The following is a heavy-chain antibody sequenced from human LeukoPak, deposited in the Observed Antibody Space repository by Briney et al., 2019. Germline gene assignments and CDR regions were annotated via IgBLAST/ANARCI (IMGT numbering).Heavy chain of an antibody. Sequence: ASVKVSCKASGYTFTSYAMHWVRQAPGQRLEWMGWINAGNGNTKYSQKFQGRVTITRDTSASTAYMELSSLRSEDTAVYYCARDFDDSSGRGRPGWFDPWGQGTLVTVSS. CDR3: ARDFDDSSGRGRPGWFDP. J-gene: IGHJ5*02. CDR1: GYTFTSYA. CDR2: INAGNGNT. D-gene: IGHD3-22*01. V-gene: IGHV1-3*01.